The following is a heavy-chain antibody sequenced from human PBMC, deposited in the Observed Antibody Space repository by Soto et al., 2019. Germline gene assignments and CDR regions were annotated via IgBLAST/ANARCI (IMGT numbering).Heavy chain of an antibody. V-gene: IGHV1-18*01. Sequence: QVQLVQSGAEVKKPGASVKVSCKASGYTFINYGITWVRQAPGQGLEWMGWISANNGNTNYAQNLQGRVTMTTDTSTSTAYMELGSLRSDDTAVYYCARGYYDTSAYYDRNYFDYWGQGALVTVSS. CDR2: ISANNGNT. D-gene: IGHD3-22*01. J-gene: IGHJ4*02. CDR1: GYTFINYG. CDR3: ARGYYDTSAYYDRNYFDY.